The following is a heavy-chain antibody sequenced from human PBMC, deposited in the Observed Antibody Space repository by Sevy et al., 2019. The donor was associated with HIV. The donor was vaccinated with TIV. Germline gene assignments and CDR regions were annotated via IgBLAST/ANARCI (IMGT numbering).Heavy chain of an antibody. J-gene: IGHJ4*02. D-gene: IGHD2-2*01. CDR1: GFTFSSYA. V-gene: IGHV3-23*01. CDR3: AKDLAYDVVVPAAGEYSSSSSYFDY. CDR2: ISGSSGST. Sequence: GGSLRLSCAASGFTFSSYAMSWVRQAPWKGLEWVSAISGSSGSTYYADSVKGRFTISRDNSKNTLYLQMNSLRAEDTAVYYCAKDLAYDVVVPAAGEYSSSSSYFDYWGQGTLVTISS.